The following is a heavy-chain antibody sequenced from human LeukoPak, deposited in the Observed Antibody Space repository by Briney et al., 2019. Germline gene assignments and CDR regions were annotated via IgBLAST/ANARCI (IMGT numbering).Heavy chain of an antibody. CDR2: IYPRDSDT. CDR3: ARHVTTASAARGFDI. J-gene: IGHJ3*02. CDR1: GYSXTSYW. V-gene: IGHV5-51*01. Sequence: GESLKISCKGSGYSXTSYWVAXXXXXPGKXLEWMGIIYPRDSDTRYSPSFQGQVTISADKSINTAYLQWSGLKASDTAAYYCARHVTTASAARGFDIWGQGTMVTVSS. D-gene: IGHD1-14*01.